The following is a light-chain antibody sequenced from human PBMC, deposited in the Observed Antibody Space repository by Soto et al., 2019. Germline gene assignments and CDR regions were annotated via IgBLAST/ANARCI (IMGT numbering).Light chain of an antibody. CDR1: QSISSW. J-gene: IGKJ1*01. Sequence: DIQMTQSPSTLSASVGDRVTITCRARQSISSWLAWYQQKPGKAPKLLIYDASSLESGVPSRFSGSGSGTEFTLTISSLHPDDFATYYCQQYNTYPWTFGQGTKVEIK. V-gene: IGKV1-5*01. CDR3: QQYNTYPWT. CDR2: DAS.